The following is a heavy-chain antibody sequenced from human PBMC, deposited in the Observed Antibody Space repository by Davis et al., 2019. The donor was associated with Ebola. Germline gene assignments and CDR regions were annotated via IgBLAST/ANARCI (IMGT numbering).Heavy chain of an antibody. CDR2: LGTSADT. D-gene: IGHD1-26*01. Sequence: PGGSLRLSCAASGFTFSSHAMSWVRQALGKGLEWVSTLGTSADTYYADSVRGRFTISRDNSKNTLYLQMNGLRVEDTAIYYCAKDTSNIWFDIWGQGTMVTVSS. V-gene: IGHV3-23*01. J-gene: IGHJ3*02. CDR1: GFTFSSHA. CDR3: AKDTSNIWFDI.